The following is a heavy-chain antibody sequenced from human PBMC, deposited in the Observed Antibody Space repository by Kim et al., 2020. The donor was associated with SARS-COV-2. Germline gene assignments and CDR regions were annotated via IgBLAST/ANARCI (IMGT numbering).Heavy chain of an antibody. D-gene: IGHD6-19*01. CDR3: TTDPPVGWSSYYYYGMDV. Sequence: KGRFTISRDDSKNTLYLQMNSLKTEDTAVYYCTTDPPVGWSSYYYYGMDVWGQGTTVTVSS. V-gene: IGHV3-15*01. J-gene: IGHJ6*02.